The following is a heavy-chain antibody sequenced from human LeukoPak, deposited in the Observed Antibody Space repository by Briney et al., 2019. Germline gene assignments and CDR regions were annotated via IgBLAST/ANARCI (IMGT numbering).Heavy chain of an antibody. V-gene: IGHV4-34*01. CDR2: INHSGST. CDR1: GGSFSEYY. J-gene: IGHJ4*02. Sequence: SETLSLTCAVYGGSFSEYYWSWIRQPPGKGLEWIGEINHSGSTSYNPSLKSRVTTSVDTSNKQFSLKLSSLTAADTAVYYCARVSVTSGWTYDHWGKGTLVTVSS. CDR3: ARVSVTSGWTYDH. D-gene: IGHD2-2*01.